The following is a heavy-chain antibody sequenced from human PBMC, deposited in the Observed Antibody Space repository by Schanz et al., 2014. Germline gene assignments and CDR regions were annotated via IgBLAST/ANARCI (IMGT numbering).Heavy chain of an antibody. CDR1: GYTFTNYY. CDR3: ARGYCSRTSCFQNYYYGMDV. V-gene: IGHV1-18*04. Sequence: QVQLVQSGAEVKKPGASVKLSCKASGYTFTNYYIHWVRQAPGQGLEWMGWISAYSGSPNSAQKLQGRVTLTTDTSTSTAYMELRSLRSDDTAVYYCARGYCSRTSCFQNYYYGMDVWGQGTTVTVSS. D-gene: IGHD2-2*01. J-gene: IGHJ6*02. CDR2: ISAYSGSP.